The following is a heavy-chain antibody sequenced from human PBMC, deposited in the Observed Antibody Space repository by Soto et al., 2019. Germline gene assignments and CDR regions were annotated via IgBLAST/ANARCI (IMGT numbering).Heavy chain of an antibody. J-gene: IGHJ3*02. Sequence: PGGSLRLSCAASGFTFSSYAMSWVRQAPGKGLEWVSFISGSGGSAYYADSVKGRFTISRDNSKNTLYLQMNSLRAEDTAVYYCAKDRIAAAGGNAFDIWGQGTMVTVSS. CDR2: ISGSGGSA. V-gene: IGHV3-23*01. CDR1: GFTFSSYA. D-gene: IGHD6-13*01. CDR3: AKDRIAAAGGNAFDI.